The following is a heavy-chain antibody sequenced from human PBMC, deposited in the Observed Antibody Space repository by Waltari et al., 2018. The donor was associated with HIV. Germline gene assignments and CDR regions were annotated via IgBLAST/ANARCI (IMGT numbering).Heavy chain of an antibody. J-gene: IGHJ4*02. CDR3: ARVYGSGSIDY. V-gene: IGHV3-21*01. D-gene: IGHD6-19*01. Sequence: EVQLVESGGGLVKPGGSLRCSCEASGFHFSSYTTNWVRQAPGKGLEWVSSISSSSSYIFYADSVKGRFSISRDNAKNSLYLQMNSLRAEDTAVYYCARVYGSGSIDYWGQGTLVTVSS. CDR1: GFHFSSYT. CDR2: ISSSSSYI.